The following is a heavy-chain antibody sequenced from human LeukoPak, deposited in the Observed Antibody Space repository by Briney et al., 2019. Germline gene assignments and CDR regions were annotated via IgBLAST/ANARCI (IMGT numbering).Heavy chain of an antibody. Sequence: GGSLRLSCAASGFTFGGYWMHWVRQVPGKGLVWVSRINTDGSSTSYADSVKGRFTISRDNAKNMVYLQMNSLRGEDTAVYYCARENFGPWGQGTQVTVSS. J-gene: IGHJ5*02. CDR1: GFTFGGYW. V-gene: IGHV3-74*01. CDR3: ARENFGP. CDR2: INTDGSST.